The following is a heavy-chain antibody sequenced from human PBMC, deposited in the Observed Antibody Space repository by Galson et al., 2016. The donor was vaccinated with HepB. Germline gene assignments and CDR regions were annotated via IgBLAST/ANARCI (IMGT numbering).Heavy chain of an antibody. CDR2: IIPSGGRT. CDR3: ARVSGVHTLEYFDF. D-gene: IGHD2-8*02. CDR1: GYFFSSYF. V-gene: IGHV1-46*03. J-gene: IGHJ4*02. Sequence: SVKVSCKAFGYFFSSYFLHWVRQAPGQGLEWVGMIIPSGGRTTYAHKFQGRVTMTSDTSTRTVYMELSSLKSDDTAVYYCARVSGVHTLEYFDFWGQGTLVTVSS.